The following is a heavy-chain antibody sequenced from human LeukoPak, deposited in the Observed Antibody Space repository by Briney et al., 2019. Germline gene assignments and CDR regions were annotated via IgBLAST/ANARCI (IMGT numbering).Heavy chain of an antibody. V-gene: IGHV5-51*01. J-gene: IGHJ4*02. Sequence: GASLKISCKGSGSSFTTYWIAWVRQLPGRGLEWMGIFYPGDSDTRYSPSFQGQVTISADKSITTAFLRWSSLKASDTAMYFCARGASGFGAYDWGQGTLVTVSS. CDR3: ARGASGFGAYD. CDR1: GSSFTTYW. CDR2: FYPGDSDT. D-gene: IGHD5-12*01.